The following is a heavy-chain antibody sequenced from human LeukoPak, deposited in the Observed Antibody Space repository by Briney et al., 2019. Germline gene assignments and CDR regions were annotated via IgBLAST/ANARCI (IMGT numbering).Heavy chain of an antibody. Sequence: PGGSLRLSCAASRFTFSSYDMHWVRQAPGKGLEWVAVISYDGSNKYYADSVKGRFTISRDNSKNTLYLQMNSLRAEDTAVYYCARDYDYDFWSGLDYWGQGTLVTVSS. CDR2: ISYDGSNK. J-gene: IGHJ4*02. CDR3: ARDYDYDFWSGLDY. CDR1: RFTFSSYD. V-gene: IGHV3-30-3*01. D-gene: IGHD3-3*01.